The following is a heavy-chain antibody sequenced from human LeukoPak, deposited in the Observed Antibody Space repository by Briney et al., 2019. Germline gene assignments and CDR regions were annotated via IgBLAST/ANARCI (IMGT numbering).Heavy chain of an antibody. CDR2: IWYDGSHK. D-gene: IGHD3-22*01. V-gene: IGHV3-33*01. CDR1: GFTFSSYG. Sequence: PGRSLRLSCAASGFTFSSYGMHWVRQAPGKGLEWVAVIWYDGSHKYYADSVKGRFTISRDNSKNTPYLQMNSLRAEDTAVYYCARGPDYYDSSGRFAYWGQGNRLTVSS. CDR3: ARGPDYYDSSGRFAY. J-gene: IGHJ4*02.